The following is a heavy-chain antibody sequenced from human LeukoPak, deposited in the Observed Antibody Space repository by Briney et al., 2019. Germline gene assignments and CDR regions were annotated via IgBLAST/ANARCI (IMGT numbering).Heavy chain of an antibody. D-gene: IGHD3-10*01. V-gene: IGHV1-2*02. CDR1: GYSFTAFY. CDR2: IHPRRGDT. CDR3: ARDGDYGTGSYYRGYIDS. J-gene: IGHJ4*02. Sequence: GASVKVSFKTSGYSFTAFYIHWVRQAPGQGLEWMGWIHPRRGDTNYAQKFQGRVTMTRDTSISTAYLDLSSLRSDDTAVYYCARDGDYGTGSYYRGYIDSWGQGTPVTVSP.